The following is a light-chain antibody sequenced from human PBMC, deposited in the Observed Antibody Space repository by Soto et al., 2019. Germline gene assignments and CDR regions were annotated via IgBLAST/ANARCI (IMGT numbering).Light chain of an antibody. CDR3: QHYNSYSEA. J-gene: IGKJ1*01. Sequence: DIQMTQSPSTLSASVGDRLTITCRASQTVSSNYLAWYQQRPGKAPKLLIYKASTLKSGVPSRFSGSGSGTEFTLTISSLQPDDFATYYCQHYNSYSEAFGQGTKVDIK. V-gene: IGKV1-5*03. CDR1: QTVSSNY. CDR2: KAS.